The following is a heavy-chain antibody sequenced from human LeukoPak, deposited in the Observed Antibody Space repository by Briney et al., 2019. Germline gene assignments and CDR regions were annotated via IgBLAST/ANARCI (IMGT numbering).Heavy chain of an antibody. D-gene: IGHD7-27*01. J-gene: IGHJ4*02. CDR2: INPNSGGT. Sequence: ASVKVSCKASGYTFTDYYIHWVRQAPGQGLEWMGWINPNSGGTNYAQKFQDRVTMTRDTSINTAYMELSGLRSDDTAVFYCARVSSNWDTYFHYWGQGSLATVSS. CDR1: GYTFTDYY. V-gene: IGHV1-2*02. CDR3: ARVSSNWDTYFHY.